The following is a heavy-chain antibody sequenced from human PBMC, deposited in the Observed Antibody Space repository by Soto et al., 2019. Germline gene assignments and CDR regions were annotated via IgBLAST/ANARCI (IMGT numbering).Heavy chain of an antibody. CDR1: GGTFSSYA. J-gene: IGHJ4*02. CDR2: IIPIFGTA. V-gene: IGHV1-69*13. D-gene: IGHD3-3*01. CDR3: ARLLGGYYRGYYFDY. Sequence: SVKVSCKASGGTFSSYAISWVRQAPGQGLEWMGGIIPIFGTANYAQKFQGRVTITADESTSTAYMELSSLRSEDTAVYYCARLLGGYYRGYYFDYWGQGTLVTVSS.